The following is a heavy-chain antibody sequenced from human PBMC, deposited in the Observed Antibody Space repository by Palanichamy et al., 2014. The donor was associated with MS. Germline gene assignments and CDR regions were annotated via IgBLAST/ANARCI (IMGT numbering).Heavy chain of an antibody. D-gene: IGHD6-25*01. Sequence: QVQLQESGPGLVKPSQTLSLTCAVSGGSISSGGYSWSWIRQPPGKGLEWIGYIYYSGSTYYNPSLKSRVTVSVDTSKNQFSLKLSSVTAADTAVYYCARVGGRDAFDIWGQGTMVTVSS. CDR2: IYYSGST. CDR1: GGSISSGGYS. V-gene: IGHV4-30-4*07. CDR3: ARVGGRDAFDI. J-gene: IGHJ3*02.